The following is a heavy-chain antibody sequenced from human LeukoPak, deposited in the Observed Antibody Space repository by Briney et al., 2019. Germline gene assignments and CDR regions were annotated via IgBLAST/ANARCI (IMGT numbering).Heavy chain of an antibody. CDR3: AREGYDSSGYYKTDY. CDR1: GFTFSSYW. D-gene: IGHD3-22*01. V-gene: IGHV3-74*01. CDR2: INSDGSST. Sequence: GGSLRLSCAASGFTFSSYWMYWVRQAPGKGLVWVSRINSDGSSTSYADSVKGRFTISRDNAKNTLYLQMNSLRAEDTAVYYCAREGYDSSGYYKTDYWGQGTLVTVSS. J-gene: IGHJ4*02.